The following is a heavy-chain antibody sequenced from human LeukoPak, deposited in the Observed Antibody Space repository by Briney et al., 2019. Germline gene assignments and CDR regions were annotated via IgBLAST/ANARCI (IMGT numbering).Heavy chain of an antibody. J-gene: IGHJ3*02. CDR2: INSDGSST. Sequence: GGSLRLSCAASGFTFSSYWMHWVRQAPGKGLVWVSRINSDGSSTSYADSVKGRFTISRDNAKNSLYLQMNSLRAEDTAVYYCARASSGWQKDAFDIWGQGTMVTVSS. CDR1: GFTFSSYW. CDR3: ARASSGWQKDAFDI. D-gene: IGHD6-19*01. V-gene: IGHV3-74*01.